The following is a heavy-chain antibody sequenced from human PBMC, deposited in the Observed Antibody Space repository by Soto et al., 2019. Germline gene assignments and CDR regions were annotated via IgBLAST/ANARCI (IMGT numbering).Heavy chain of an antibody. V-gene: IGHV1-69*01. Sequence: QVQVVQSGAEVKKPGSSVKVSCKASGGTFSSYAISWVRQAPGQGLEWMGGFIPIFGTANDAQKFQGRVSIAADESTSTAYMELSSLRSADTAVYYCATNPGPYYYGSGTPGSGYFQHWGQGTLVTVSS. CDR1: GGTFSSYA. J-gene: IGHJ1*01. CDR2: FIPIFGTA. D-gene: IGHD3-10*01. CDR3: ATNPGPYYYGSGTPGSGYFQH.